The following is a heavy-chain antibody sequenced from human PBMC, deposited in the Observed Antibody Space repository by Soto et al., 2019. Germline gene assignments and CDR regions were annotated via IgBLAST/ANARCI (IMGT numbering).Heavy chain of an antibody. CDR2: IGTDGNT. J-gene: IGHJ4*01. CDR3: VRKYPGTRPFDY. D-gene: IGHD2-2*01. Sequence: GGSLRLSCAASGFTFNSYAMNWVRQAPGKGLAWVSAIGTDGNTYYANSVKGRYTISRDNSRTTLYLQMNSLRVEDTALYYCVRKYPGTRPFDYWGQGTLVTVSS. V-gene: IGHV3-23*01. CDR1: GFTFNSYA.